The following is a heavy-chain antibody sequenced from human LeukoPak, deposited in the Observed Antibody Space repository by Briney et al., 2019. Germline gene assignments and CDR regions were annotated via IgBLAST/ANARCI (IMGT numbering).Heavy chain of an antibody. CDR1: GYTFTDYY. J-gene: IGHJ4*02. D-gene: IGHD6-13*01. V-gene: IGHV1-2*02. CDR3: ARGEGSSIDY. Sequence: ASVKVSCKASGYTFTDYYMRWVRQAPGQGLEWMVWINTDSGGTNYAQKFQGRVTMTIDTSISTAYLELTRLTSDDTAVYYCARGEGSSIDYWGQETLVTVSS. CDR2: INTDSGGT.